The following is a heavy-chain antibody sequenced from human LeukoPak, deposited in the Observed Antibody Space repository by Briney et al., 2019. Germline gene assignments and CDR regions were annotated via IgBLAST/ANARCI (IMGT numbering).Heavy chain of an antibody. V-gene: IGHV1-2*02. J-gene: IGHJ4*02. D-gene: IGHD6-13*01. CDR3: ARVHYSSSWSLDY. CDR2: INPNSGGT. Sequence: ASVKVSCKASGYTFTGYYMHWVRQAPGQGLEWMGWINPNSGGTNYAQKFQGRVTMTRDTSTSTAYMELSRLRSDDTAVYYCARVHYSSSWSLDYWGQGTLVTVSS. CDR1: GYTFTGYY.